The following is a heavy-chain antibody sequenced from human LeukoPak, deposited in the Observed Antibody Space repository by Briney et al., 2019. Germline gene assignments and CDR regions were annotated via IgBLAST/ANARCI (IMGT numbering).Heavy chain of an antibody. CDR1: GFTFSTYS. D-gene: IGHD5-18*01. Sequence: PGGSLRLSCAASGFTFSTYSMNWVRQAPGKGLEWVSSISSGSSYIYYADSVKGRFTISRDNAKNSLYLQMNSLRAEDTAVYYCARANTAMVPYFDYWGQGTLVTVSS. V-gene: IGHV3-21*01. CDR3: ARANTAMVPYFDY. J-gene: IGHJ4*02. CDR2: ISSGSSYI.